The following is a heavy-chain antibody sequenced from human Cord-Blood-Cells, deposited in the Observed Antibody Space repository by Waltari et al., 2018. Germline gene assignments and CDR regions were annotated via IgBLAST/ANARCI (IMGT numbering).Heavy chain of an antibody. D-gene: IGHD2-2*02. CDR2: MNPNSGNT. J-gene: IGHJ5*02. CDR1: GYTFTSYD. Sequence: QVQLVQSGAEVKKPGASVKVSCKASGYTFTSYDINWVRPATGQGLEWMGWMNPNSGNTGYAQKFQGRVTITRNTSISTAYMELSSLRSEDTAVYYCARGGGGDIVVVPAAIFWFDPWGQGTLVTVSS. V-gene: IGHV1-8*03. CDR3: ARGGGGDIVVVPAAIFWFDP.